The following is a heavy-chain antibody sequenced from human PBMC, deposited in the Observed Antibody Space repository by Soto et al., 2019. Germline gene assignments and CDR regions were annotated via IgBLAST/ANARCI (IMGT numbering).Heavy chain of an antibody. D-gene: IGHD3-22*01. J-gene: IGHJ4*02. V-gene: IGHV4-34*01. CDR1: GGSFSGYY. CDR2: INHSGST. CDR3: ARGRGYYFRVRNYFDY. Sequence: PSETLSLTCAVYGGSFSGYYWSWIRQPPGKGLEWIGEINHSGSTNYNPSLKSRGTISVDTSKNQFSLKLSSVTAEDTAVYYCARGRGYYFRVRNYFDYWGQGTLVTVSS.